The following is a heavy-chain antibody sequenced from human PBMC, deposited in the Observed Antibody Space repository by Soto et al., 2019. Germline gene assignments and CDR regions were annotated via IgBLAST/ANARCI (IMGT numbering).Heavy chain of an antibody. CDR3: ARGLPHYYDSSGYYAADRPGYYYYGMDV. CDR2: TYYRSKWYN. J-gene: IGHJ6*02. CDR1: GDSVSSNSAA. Sequence: SQTLSLTCGISGDSVSSNSAAWHWIRQSPSRGLEWLGRTYYRSKWYNDYAVSVRSRITINPDTSKNQFSLQLNSVTPEDTAVYYCARGLPHYYDSSGYYAADRPGYYYYGMDVWGQGTTVTVSS. V-gene: IGHV6-1*01. D-gene: IGHD3-22*01.